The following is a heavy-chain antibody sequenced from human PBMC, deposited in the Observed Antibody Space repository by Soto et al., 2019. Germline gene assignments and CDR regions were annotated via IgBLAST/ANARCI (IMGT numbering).Heavy chain of an antibody. V-gene: IGHV3-9*01. CDR1: GFTFDDYA. D-gene: IGHD6-13*01. CDR2: ISWSSGSI. Sequence: GGSLRLSCAASGFTFDDYAMHWVRQAPGKGLEWVSGISWSSGSIGYADSVKGRFTISRDNAKNSLYLQMNSLRAEDTALYYCAKDRPPYSSSWSIFDYWGQGTLVTVSS. CDR3: AKDRPPYSSSWSIFDY. J-gene: IGHJ4*02.